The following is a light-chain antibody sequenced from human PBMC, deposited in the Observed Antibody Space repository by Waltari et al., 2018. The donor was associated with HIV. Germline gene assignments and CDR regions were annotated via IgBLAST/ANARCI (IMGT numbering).Light chain of an antibody. Sequence: QSVLTQTPSASEPSGQTVTIPCSGSRSNIGRITVNWYQPFPATAPKLLIYSNDQRPSGVPARFSGSVSGTSASLAISGLQSEDEADYHCAAWDDSLRVLIFGGGTKLTVL. V-gene: IGLV1-44*01. CDR3: AAWDDSLRVLI. CDR2: SND. J-gene: IGLJ2*01. CDR1: RSNIGRIT.